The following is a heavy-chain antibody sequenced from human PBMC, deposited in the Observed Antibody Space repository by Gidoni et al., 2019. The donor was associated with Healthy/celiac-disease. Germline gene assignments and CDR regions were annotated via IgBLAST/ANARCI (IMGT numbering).Heavy chain of an antibody. CDR1: GFTFSSYA. D-gene: IGHD3-22*01. CDR2: ISYDGSNK. V-gene: IGHV3-30*01. Sequence: QVQLVESGGGVVQPGRSLRLSCAASGFTFSSYAMHWVRQAPGKGLEWVAVISYDGSNKYYADSVKGRFTISRDNSKNTLYLQMNSLRAEDTAVYYCATPVVGWLVPSFDYWGQGTLVTVSS. J-gene: IGHJ4*02. CDR3: ATPVVGWLVPSFDY.